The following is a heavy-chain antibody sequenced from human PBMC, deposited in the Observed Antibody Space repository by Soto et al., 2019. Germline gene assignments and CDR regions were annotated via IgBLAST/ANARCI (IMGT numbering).Heavy chain of an antibody. V-gene: IGHV3-30-3*01. CDR1: GYTFIDYY. J-gene: IGHJ6*02. CDR2: ISYDGSNK. CDR3: ARDHGMDV. Sequence: SCKASGYTFIDYYMHWVRQAPGKGLEWVAVISYDGSNKYYADSVKGRFTISRDNSKNTLYLQMNSLRAEDTAVYYCARDHGMDVWGQGTTVTVSS.